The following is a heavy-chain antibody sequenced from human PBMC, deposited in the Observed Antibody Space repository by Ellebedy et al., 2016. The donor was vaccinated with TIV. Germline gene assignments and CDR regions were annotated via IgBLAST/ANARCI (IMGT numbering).Heavy chain of an antibody. D-gene: IGHD6-19*01. CDR3: ARDRSSGWNYYYGMDV. Sequence: ASVKVSCKASGYTFSRYFIHWVRQAPGQGLEWMGIFNPSGGSTTYAQKFQGRVTMTGDTSTSTVYLDLSSLTSEDTAVYYCARDRSSGWNYYYGMDVWGQGTTVTVSS. CDR1: GYTFSRYF. CDR2: FNPSGGST. J-gene: IGHJ6*02. V-gene: IGHV1-46*01.